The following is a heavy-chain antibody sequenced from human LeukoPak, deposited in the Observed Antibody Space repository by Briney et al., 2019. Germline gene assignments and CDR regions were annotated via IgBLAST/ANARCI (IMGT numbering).Heavy chain of an antibody. CDR2: IQFDGSDI. D-gene: IGHD3-22*01. V-gene: IGHV3-30*02. CDR1: GFTFSNFG. Sequence: GGSLRLSCAASGFTFSNFGVHWVRQAPGKGLEWVAFIQFDGSDIFYADSVKGRFTVSRDNSKSTLYLQMNSLRAEDTAVYYCASGYYDSSGYLFDYWGQGTLVTVSS. CDR3: ASGYYDSSGYLFDY. J-gene: IGHJ4*02.